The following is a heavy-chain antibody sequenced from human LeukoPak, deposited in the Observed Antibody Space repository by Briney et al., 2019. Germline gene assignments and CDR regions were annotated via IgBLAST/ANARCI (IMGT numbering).Heavy chain of an antibody. D-gene: IGHD3-22*01. CDR2: INPNSGGT. J-gene: IGHJ6*03. CDR3: ARGPFDSYDRTQTYMDV. V-gene: IGHV1-2*02. CDR1: VYTVTAYD. Sequence: ASVKVSYKLAVYTVTAYDVHWVRQAPGQGLEWMGWINPNSGGTNYAQKFQRRVTITRDTSISTAYMELSRLRSDDTAVYYCARGPFDSYDRTQTYMDVWGKGTTVTVSS.